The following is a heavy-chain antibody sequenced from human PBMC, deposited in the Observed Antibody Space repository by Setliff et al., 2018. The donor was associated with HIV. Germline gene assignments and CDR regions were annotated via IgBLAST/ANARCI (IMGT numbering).Heavy chain of an antibody. D-gene: IGHD2-15*01. CDR1: GFTFSNSW. V-gene: IGHV3-74*03. CDR2: INTDGSSA. Sequence: GGSLRLSCAASGFTFSNSWMHWVRQAPGWGLVLVSRINTDGSSATYADSVKGRITTSRDNAKNTLYLQMDSLRAEDAAVYYCARGGANPSWFDSWGQGTLVTVSS. CDR3: ARGGANPSWFDS. J-gene: IGHJ5*01.